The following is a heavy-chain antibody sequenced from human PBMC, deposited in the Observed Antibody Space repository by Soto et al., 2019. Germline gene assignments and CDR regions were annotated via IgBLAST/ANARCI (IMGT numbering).Heavy chain of an antibody. CDR3: ASLRRYYDFWSGYSPYFDY. V-gene: IGHV4-34*01. D-gene: IGHD3-3*01. CDR2: INHSGST. Sequence: SETLSLTCAVYGGSFSGYYWSWIRQPPGKGLEWIGEINHSGSTNYNPSLKSRVTISVDTSKNQFSLKLSSVTAADTAVYYRASLRRYYDFWSGYSPYFDYWGQGTLVTVSS. J-gene: IGHJ4*02. CDR1: GGSFSGYY.